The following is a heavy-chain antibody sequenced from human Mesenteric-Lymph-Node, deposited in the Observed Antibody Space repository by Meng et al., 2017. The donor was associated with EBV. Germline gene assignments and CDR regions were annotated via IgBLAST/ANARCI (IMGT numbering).Heavy chain of an antibody. CDR1: GFTFSDYY. V-gene: IGHV3-33*08. CDR3: ARDWSSGYSGFFDY. Sequence: QLQVLGDGGGLVKPGGSLGLCCAASGFTFSDYYMSWIRQAPGKGLEWVAVIWYDGSNKYYADSVKGRFTISRDKNTLYLEMNSLRVEDTAVYYCARDWSSGYSGFFDYWGQGTLVTVSS. J-gene: IGHJ4*02. D-gene: IGHD3-3*01. CDR2: IWYDGSNK.